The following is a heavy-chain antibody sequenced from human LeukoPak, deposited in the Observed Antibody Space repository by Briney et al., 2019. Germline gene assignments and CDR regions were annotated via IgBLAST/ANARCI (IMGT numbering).Heavy chain of an antibody. V-gene: IGHV3-21*01. CDR2: ITSGSSYI. J-gene: IGHJ4*02. CDR1: GFTFSDYS. D-gene: IGHD4-17*01. CDR3: AKDLYDYGFD. Sequence: GGSLRLSCAASGFTFSDYSMNWVRQAPGKGLEWVSSITSGSSYIYYADSVKGRFTISRDNAKTSLYLQMNSLKDEDTAVYYCAKDLYDYGFDWGQGTLVTVSS.